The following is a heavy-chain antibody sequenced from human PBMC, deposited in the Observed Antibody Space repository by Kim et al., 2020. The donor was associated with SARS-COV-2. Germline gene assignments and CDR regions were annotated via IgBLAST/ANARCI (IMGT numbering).Heavy chain of an antibody. J-gene: IGHJ5*01. D-gene: IGHD5-18*01. V-gene: IGHV4-4*07. CDR1: GGPINNYY. CDR2: IYSSGDT. CDR3: ARELWRGYTDS. Sequence: SETLSFTCTVSGGPINNYYWSWLRKPAGKGLEWIGRIYSSGDTNYSPSLMSRVTMSVDTSKKQFSLNLMSVTAADTAVYYCARELWRGYTDSWGQGALATVSS.